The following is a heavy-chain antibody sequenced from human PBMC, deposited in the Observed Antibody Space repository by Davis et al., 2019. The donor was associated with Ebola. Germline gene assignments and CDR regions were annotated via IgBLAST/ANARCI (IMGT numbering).Heavy chain of an antibody. J-gene: IGHJ6*02. CDR3: ARGLETGTLIYYYYGMDV. CDR2: INAGTGNT. V-gene: IGHV1-3*01. Sequence: AASVKVSCKASGYTFTSYAMHWVRQAPGQRLEWMGWINAGTGNTKYSQKFQGRVTITRDTSASTAYMELSSLRSEDTAVYYCARGLETGTLIYYYYGMDVWGQGTTVTVSS. D-gene: IGHD1-7*01. CDR1: GYTFTSYA.